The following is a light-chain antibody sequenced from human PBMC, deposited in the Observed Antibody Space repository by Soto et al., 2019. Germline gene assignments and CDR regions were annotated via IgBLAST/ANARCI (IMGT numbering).Light chain of an antibody. Sequence: EIVLTQSPGTLSLSPGARAPLSCRASRSLDSGQLAWYQQKVGRAPRLLIHDAFIRATGIPDRFSGSGSGTDFTLTIARLEPEDFAVYYCQQYGGSPRTFGQGTRLEIK. CDR2: DAF. CDR1: RSLDSGQ. CDR3: QQYGGSPRT. J-gene: IGKJ5*01. V-gene: IGKV3-20*01.